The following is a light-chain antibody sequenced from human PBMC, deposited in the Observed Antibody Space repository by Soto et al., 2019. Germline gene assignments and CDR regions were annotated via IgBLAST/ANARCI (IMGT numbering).Light chain of an antibody. V-gene: IGKV1-27*01. J-gene: IGKJ1*01. Sequence: DIQMTQSPSSLSTSVGDTVTITCRASQGIGKNLAWYQQKPGKVPKVLIYTASTLHSGVPSRFSGSGSGTDFTLTINSLQPEDVATYFCQKYDSVPWSFGQGTTVEI. CDR3: QKYDSVPWS. CDR1: QGIGKN. CDR2: TAS.